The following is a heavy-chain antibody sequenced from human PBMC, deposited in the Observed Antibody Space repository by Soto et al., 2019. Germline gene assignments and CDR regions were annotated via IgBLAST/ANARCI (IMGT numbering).Heavy chain of an antibody. V-gene: IGHV3-23*01. Sequence: GGALRLSCAASGFTFSTYAMTWVRQAPGRGLEWVSTILHDETPFYTDSVKGRFTISRDNVRGTLYLQMNGLRVEDAALYFCAKDLFPTSGQRFFFESWGQGSLVTVSS. CDR3: AKDLFPTSGQRFFFES. D-gene: IGHD2-21*01. CDR2: ILHDETP. J-gene: IGHJ4*02. CDR1: GFTFSTYA.